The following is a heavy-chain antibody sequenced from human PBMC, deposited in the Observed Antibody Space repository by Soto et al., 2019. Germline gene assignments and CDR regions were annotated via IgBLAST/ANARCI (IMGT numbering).Heavy chain of an antibody. Sequence: SETLSLTCTVSGGSISSGGYYWSWIRQHPGKGLERIGYIYYSGSTYYNPTLKSRVTISVDTSKNQFSLKLSSVTAADTAVYYCARDEGNWCSGGSCYSGAFDIWGQGTMVTVS. CDR3: ARDEGNWCSGGSCYSGAFDI. J-gene: IGHJ3*02. CDR2: IYYSGST. D-gene: IGHD2-15*01. V-gene: IGHV4-31*03. CDR1: GGSISSGGYY.